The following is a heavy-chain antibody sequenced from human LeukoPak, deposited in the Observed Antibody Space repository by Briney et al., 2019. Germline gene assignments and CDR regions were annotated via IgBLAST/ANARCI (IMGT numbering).Heavy chain of an antibody. J-gene: IGHJ4*02. Sequence: GGSLRLSCAASGFTFTNYDMSWVRQAPGKGLEWVSTISDSGHSTSYADSVKGRFTISRDNSKNTLYLQMNSLRAEDTALYYCATGEFYFDFWGQGTRVTVSS. CDR1: GFTFTNYD. CDR2: ISDSGHST. D-gene: IGHD3-16*01. CDR3: ATGEFYFDF. V-gene: IGHV3-23*01.